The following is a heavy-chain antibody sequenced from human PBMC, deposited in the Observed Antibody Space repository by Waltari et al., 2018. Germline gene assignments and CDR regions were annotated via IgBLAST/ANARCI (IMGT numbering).Heavy chain of an antibody. J-gene: IGHJ4*02. CDR2: INPILGTA. D-gene: IGHD5-12*01. Sequence: QVQLVQSGAEVKKPGSSVKVSCKASGGTFSSYAISWVRQAPGQGLEWMGGINPILGTANYAQKFQCRVTITTDESTSTAYMERSSRRSEDTAVYYCARVPGYTSKGGPFDYWGQGTLVTVSS. V-gene: IGHV1-69*05. CDR1: GGTFSSYA. CDR3: ARVPGYTSKGGPFDY.